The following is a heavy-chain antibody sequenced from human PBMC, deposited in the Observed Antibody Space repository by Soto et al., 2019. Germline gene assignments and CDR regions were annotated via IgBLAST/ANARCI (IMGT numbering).Heavy chain of an antibody. CDR3: ATKEPGGIHDYGDYFDY. D-gene: IGHD4-17*01. V-gene: IGHV1-69*01. Sequence: QVQLVQSGAEVKKPWSSVKVSCKASGGTFSSYAISWVRQAPGQGLEWMGGIIPIFGTANYAQKFQGRVTITADESTSTAYMELSSLRSEDTAVYYCATKEPGGIHDYGDYFDYWGQGTLVTVSS. CDR1: GGTFSSYA. J-gene: IGHJ4*02. CDR2: IIPIFGTA.